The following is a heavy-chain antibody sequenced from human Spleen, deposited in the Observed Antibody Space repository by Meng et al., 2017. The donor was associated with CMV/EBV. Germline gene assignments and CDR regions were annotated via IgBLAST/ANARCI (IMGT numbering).Heavy chain of an antibody. V-gene: IGHV3-30-3*01. CDR1: GCTFSSYA. Sequence: GGSLRLSCAASGCTFSSYANHWVRQAPGKELEWVAVISYDGSNKHYADSVKGRFTISRDNSKNTLYLHMNSLRAEDTAVYYCARAPLVVVLFYGMDVWGQGTTVTVSS. D-gene: IGHD2-2*01. J-gene: IGHJ6*02. CDR3: ARAPLVVVLFYGMDV. CDR2: ISYDGSNK.